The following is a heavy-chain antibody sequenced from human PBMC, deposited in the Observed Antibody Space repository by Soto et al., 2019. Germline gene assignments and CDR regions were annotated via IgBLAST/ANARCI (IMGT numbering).Heavy chain of an antibody. V-gene: IGHV3-7*01. Sequence: GGSLRLSCAASGFTFSSYWMSWVRQAPGKGLEWVANIKQDGSEKYYVDSVKGRFTISRDNAKNSLYLQMNSLRAEDTAVYYCARPEGVPAATDGDDFWSGYYGIPWLHWGQGTLVTVSS. CDR1: GFTFSSYW. CDR2: IKQDGSEK. CDR3: ARPEGVPAATDGDDFWSGYYGIPWLH. J-gene: IGHJ4*02. D-gene: IGHD3-3*01.